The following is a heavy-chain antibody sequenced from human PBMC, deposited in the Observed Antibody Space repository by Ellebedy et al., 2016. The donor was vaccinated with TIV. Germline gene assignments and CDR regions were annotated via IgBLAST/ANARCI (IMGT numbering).Heavy chain of an antibody. Sequence: PGGSLRLSCSASGFTYSQYGMRWVRQAPGKGLEWVAVISDDGRKDYYSESAKGRFTISRDNSKNTLLLLMTSLRSEETAMYYFARDKVGRNYGSGSYTDHWGQGTLVVVSS. D-gene: IGHD3-10*01. J-gene: IGHJ4*02. V-gene: IGHV3-30*03. CDR2: ISDDGRKD. CDR3: ARDKVGRNYGSGSYTDH. CDR1: GFTYSQYG.